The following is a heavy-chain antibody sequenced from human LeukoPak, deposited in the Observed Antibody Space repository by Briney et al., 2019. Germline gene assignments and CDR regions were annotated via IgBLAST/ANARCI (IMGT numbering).Heavy chain of an antibody. D-gene: IGHD2-15*01. CDR1: GFTFSSYS. CDR2: ISSSSSYI. V-gene: IGHV3-21*01. Sequence: GGSLRLSCAASGFTFSSYSMNWVRQAPGKGLEWVSSISSSSSYIYYAGSVKGRFTISRDNAKNSLYLQMNSLRAEDTAVYYCAHLIGGGYCSGGSCYGDDYWGQGTLVTVSS. CDR3: AHLIGGGYCSGGSCYGDDY. J-gene: IGHJ4*02.